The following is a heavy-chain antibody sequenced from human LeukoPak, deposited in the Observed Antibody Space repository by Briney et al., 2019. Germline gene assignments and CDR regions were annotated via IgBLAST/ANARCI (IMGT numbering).Heavy chain of an antibody. CDR2: IYYSGSN. CDR1: GGSISGYY. D-gene: IGHD6-19*01. CDR3: ARHRDYGSGWFGFDY. V-gene: IGHV4-59*08. J-gene: IGHJ4*02. Sequence: PSETLSLTCTVSGGSISGYYWSWIRQPPGKGLEWIAYIYYSGSNNHNPSLKSRVTISVDTSKNQFSLKLSSVTATDTAVYYCARHRDYGSGWFGFDYWGQEALDPVSS.